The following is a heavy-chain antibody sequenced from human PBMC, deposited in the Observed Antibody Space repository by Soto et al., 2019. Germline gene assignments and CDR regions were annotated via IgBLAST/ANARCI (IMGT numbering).Heavy chain of an antibody. CDR1: GGSISSYY. J-gene: IGHJ4*02. CDR2: IYYSGST. Sequence: SETLSLTCTVSGGSISSYYWSWIRQPPGKGLEWIGYIYYSGSTNYNPSLKSRVTISVDTSKNQFSLKLSSVTAADTAAYYCARQGVNYGDYYFDYWGQGTLVTVSS. D-gene: IGHD4-17*01. V-gene: IGHV4-59*08. CDR3: ARQGVNYGDYYFDY.